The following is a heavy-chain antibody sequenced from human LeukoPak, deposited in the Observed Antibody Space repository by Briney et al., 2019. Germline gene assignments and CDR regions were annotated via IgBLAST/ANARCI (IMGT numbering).Heavy chain of an antibody. D-gene: IGHD4-17*01. CDR2: ISTSSSYI. Sequence: PGGSLRLSCTASGFTFNGYSMNWVRQAPGQGLEWVSSISTSSSYIYYADSVKGRFTISRNNPKNSLYLQMNSLRDEDTAVYYCARNRGDPSYFDYWGQGTLVTVSS. J-gene: IGHJ4*02. CDR3: ARNRGDPSYFDY. V-gene: IGHV3-21*01. CDR1: GFTFNGYS.